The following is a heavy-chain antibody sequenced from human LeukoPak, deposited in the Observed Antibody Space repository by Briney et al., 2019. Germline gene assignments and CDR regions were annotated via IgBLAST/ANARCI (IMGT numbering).Heavy chain of an antibody. D-gene: IGHD1/OR15-1a*01. V-gene: IGHV4-59*08. CDR3: ARLPLIATTRGGFDP. Sequence: PSEALSLTCTVSGGSISGYYWSWIRQPPGKRLEWIGYIYDTGATNYNPSLKSRFTISIDTSKNQFSLNLSSVTAADTAVYYCARLPLIATTRGGFDPWGPGTLVTVSS. CDR2: IYDTGAT. J-gene: IGHJ5*02. CDR1: GGSISGYY.